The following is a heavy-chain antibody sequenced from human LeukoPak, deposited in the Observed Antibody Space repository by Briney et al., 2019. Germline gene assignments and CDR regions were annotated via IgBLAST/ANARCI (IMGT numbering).Heavy chain of an antibody. D-gene: IGHD3-16*01. Sequence: PGGSLRLSCAASGFTFSNYWLNWVRQAPGKGLEWVANIKEDGSEKYYVDSVKGRFTISRDNAKNSLFLQMNSLRAEGTAVYYCARTLRGGGALDYWGQGTLVTVSS. V-gene: IGHV3-7*03. CDR1: GFTFSNYW. CDR3: ARTLRGGGALDY. J-gene: IGHJ4*02. CDR2: IKEDGSEK.